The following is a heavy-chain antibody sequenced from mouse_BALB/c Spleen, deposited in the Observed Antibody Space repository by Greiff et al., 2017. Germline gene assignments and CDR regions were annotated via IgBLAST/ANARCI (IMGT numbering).Heavy chain of an antibody. CDR1: GFSFTSYG. CDR2: IWSGGST. V-gene: IGHV2-4-1*01. D-gene: IGHD2-4*01. Sequence: QVQLKQSGPGLVQPSQSLSITCTVSGFSFTSYGVHWVRQSPGKGLEWLGVIWSGGSTDYNAAFISRLSISKDNSKSQVFFKMNSLQADDTAIYYCARNSNYDFAYWGQGTLVTVSA. CDR3: ARNSNYDFAY. J-gene: IGHJ3*01.